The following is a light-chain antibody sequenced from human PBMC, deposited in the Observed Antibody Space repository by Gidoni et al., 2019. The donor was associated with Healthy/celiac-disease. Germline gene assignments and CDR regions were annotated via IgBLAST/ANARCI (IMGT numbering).Light chain of an antibody. V-gene: IGKV2-28*01. Sequence: IVMTQSPLSLPVTPGEPASISCRSGQSLLHSNGYNYLDWYLQKPGQSPQLLIYLGSNRASGVPDRFSGSGSGTDFTLKISRVEAEDVGVYYCMQALQTPTFGQGTRLEIK. CDR1: QSLLHSNGYNY. CDR3: MQALQTPT. CDR2: LGS. J-gene: IGKJ5*01.